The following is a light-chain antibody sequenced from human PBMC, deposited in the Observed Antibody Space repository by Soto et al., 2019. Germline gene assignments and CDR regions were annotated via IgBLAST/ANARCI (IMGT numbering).Light chain of an antibody. CDR2: DVS. Sequence: QSALTQPASVSGSPGQSITISCTGTSSDVGAYNYVSWYQQHPGKVPKLLIYDVSNRPSGVSNRLSGSKSGNTASLTISGLQAEDEADYYSRSHTTSSTSVFGPGTKVTVL. J-gene: IGLJ1*01. CDR3: RSHTTSSTSV. V-gene: IGLV2-14*01. CDR1: SSDVGAYNY.